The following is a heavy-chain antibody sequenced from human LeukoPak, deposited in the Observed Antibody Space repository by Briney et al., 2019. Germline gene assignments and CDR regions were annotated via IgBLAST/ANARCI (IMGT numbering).Heavy chain of an antibody. Sequence: GGSLRLSCAASGFTFSSYAMGWVRQAPGKGLVWVSRINSDGSSTSYADSVKGRFTISRDNAKNTLYLQMSSLRAEDTAVYYCARGYSGTYRFGYWGQGTLVTVSS. CDR1: GFTFSSYA. CDR2: INSDGSST. J-gene: IGHJ4*02. CDR3: ARGYSGTYRFGY. V-gene: IGHV3-74*01. D-gene: IGHD1-26*01.